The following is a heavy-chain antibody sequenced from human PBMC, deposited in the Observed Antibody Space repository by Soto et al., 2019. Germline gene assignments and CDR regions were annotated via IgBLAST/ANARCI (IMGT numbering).Heavy chain of an antibody. CDR1: GGPFSGYQ. Sequence: SETLSLTCAVYGGPFSGYQLSWIRQPPGKGLEWIGEISHNGSTNQNPSLKNRVTISVDTPKNQFSLKLSSVTAADTAVYYCARQRAVHDSSGNYYRGYYFYGMDVWGQGTTVTVSS. V-gene: IGHV4-34*01. D-gene: IGHD3-22*01. CDR2: ISHNGST. J-gene: IGHJ6*02. CDR3: ARQRAVHDSSGNYYRGYYFYGMDV.